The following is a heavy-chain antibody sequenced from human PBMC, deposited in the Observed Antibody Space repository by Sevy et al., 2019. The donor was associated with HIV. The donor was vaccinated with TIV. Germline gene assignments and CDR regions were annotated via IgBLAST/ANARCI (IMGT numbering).Heavy chain of an antibody. J-gene: IGHJ4*02. Sequence: SETLSLTCTVSGGSISSGDYYWSWIRQPPGKGLERIGYSYYSGGTYYNPSLKSLVIISVDTSKNQFSLKLSSVTAADTAVDYCASCYDSSGPFDYWGQGTLVTVSS. CDR3: ASCYDSSGPFDY. CDR1: GGSISSGDYY. V-gene: IGHV4-30-4*01. CDR2: SYYSGGT. D-gene: IGHD3-22*01.